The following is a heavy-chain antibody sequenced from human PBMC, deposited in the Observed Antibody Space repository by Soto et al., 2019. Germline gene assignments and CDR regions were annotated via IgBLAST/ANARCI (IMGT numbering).Heavy chain of an antibody. CDR3: ARDADDSNAGDSDY. Sequence: QVQLVQSGAEVKKPGSSVKVSCKASGGTFSSYAISWVRQAPGQGVEWMGGIIPIFGTANYAQKFQGRVTITADESTSTAYMELSSLRSEDTAVYYCARDADDSNAGDSDYWGQGTLVTVSS. CDR1: GGTFSSYA. D-gene: IGHD3-22*01. CDR2: IIPIFGTA. J-gene: IGHJ4*02. V-gene: IGHV1-69*01.